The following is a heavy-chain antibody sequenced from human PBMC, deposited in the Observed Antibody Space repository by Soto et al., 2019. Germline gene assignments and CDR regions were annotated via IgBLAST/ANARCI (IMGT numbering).Heavy chain of an antibody. CDR1: GFTFSGYS. J-gene: IGHJ1*01. CDR2: ISGSGGAS. D-gene: IGHD2-2*01. V-gene: IGHV3-23*01. Sequence: EVQLLESGGGLVQPGGSLRLSCAASGFTFSGYSMSWVRQAPGKGLEWVSAISGSGGASYYADSVKGRFTISRDNSKNTAYLYMNSLRAEDTAVYFCANAYCSRTSCRAEYLQHWGQGTLVTVSS. CDR3: ANAYCSRTSCRAEYLQH.